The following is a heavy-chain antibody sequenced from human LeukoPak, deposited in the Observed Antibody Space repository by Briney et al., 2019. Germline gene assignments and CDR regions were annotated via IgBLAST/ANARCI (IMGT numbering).Heavy chain of an antibody. CDR1: GGSFSGYY. J-gene: IGHJ5*02. D-gene: IGHD3-3*01. CDR3: ARHGSITIFGVVIPGPGGWFDP. CDR2: INHSGST. Sequence: SETLSLTCAVYGGSFSGYYWSWIRQPPGKGLEWIGEINHSGSTNYNPSLKSRVTISVDTSKSQFSLKLSSVTAADTAVYYCARHGSITIFGVVIPGPGGWFDPWGQGTLVTVSS. V-gene: IGHV4-34*01.